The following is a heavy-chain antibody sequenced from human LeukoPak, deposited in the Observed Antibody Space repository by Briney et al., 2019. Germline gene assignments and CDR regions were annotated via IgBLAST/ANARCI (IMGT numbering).Heavy chain of an antibody. D-gene: IGHD3-3*01. CDR1: GYTFTSYD. V-gene: IGHV1-8*01. CDR2: MNPNSGNT. Sequence: ASVKVSCKASGYTFTSYDINWVRQATGQGLEWMGWMNPNSGNTGYAQKFQGRVTITRNTSISTAYMELSSPRSEDTAVYYCARGGGYYDFWSGVRGYYYYYYMDVWGKGTTVTVSS. CDR3: ARGGGYYDFWSGVRGYYYYYYMDV. J-gene: IGHJ6*03.